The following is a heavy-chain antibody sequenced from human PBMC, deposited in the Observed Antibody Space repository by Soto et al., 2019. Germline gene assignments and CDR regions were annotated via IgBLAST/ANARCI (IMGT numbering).Heavy chain of an antibody. CDR1: GFTFSTYA. V-gene: IGHV3-23*01. J-gene: IGHJ4*02. CDR3: ATHLVASGDN. Sequence: PGGSLRLSCAASGFTFSTYALSWVRQSPGKGLEWVSAISGGGGSTYNADSVKGRFTISRDNSKNTLYLQMNSLRAEDTAVYYCATHLVASGDNWGQGTLVTVSS. D-gene: IGHD2-15*01. CDR2: ISGGGGST.